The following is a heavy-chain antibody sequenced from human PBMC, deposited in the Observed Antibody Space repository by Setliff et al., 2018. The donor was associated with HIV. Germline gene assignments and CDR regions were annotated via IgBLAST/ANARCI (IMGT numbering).Heavy chain of an antibody. D-gene: IGHD1-7*01. J-gene: IGHJ4*02. CDR3: ARGHTWNYYGGDYFDY. Sequence: PSETLSLTCDVSGYSISSGYYWGWIRQSPGKGLEWIGYIYYSGSTNYNPSLESRVAISVDTSKNQFSLRLSSVTAADTAVYYCARGHTWNYYGGDYFDYWGQGSLVTVS. V-gene: IGHV4-61*01. CDR1: GYSISSGYY. CDR2: IYYSGST.